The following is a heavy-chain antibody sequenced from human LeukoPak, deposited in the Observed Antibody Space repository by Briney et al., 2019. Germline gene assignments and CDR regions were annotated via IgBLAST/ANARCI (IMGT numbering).Heavy chain of an antibody. CDR3: ARQTGYCSGGSCRGY. J-gene: IGHJ4*02. V-gene: IGHV4-61*01. Sequence: PSETLSLTCTVSGGSVSSGSYYWSWIRQPPGKGLEWIGYIYYSGSTNYNPSLKSRVTISVDTSKNQFSLKLSSVTAADTAVYYCARQTGYCSGGSCRGYWGQGTLVTVSS. CDR1: GGSVSSGSYY. D-gene: IGHD2-15*01. CDR2: IYYSGST.